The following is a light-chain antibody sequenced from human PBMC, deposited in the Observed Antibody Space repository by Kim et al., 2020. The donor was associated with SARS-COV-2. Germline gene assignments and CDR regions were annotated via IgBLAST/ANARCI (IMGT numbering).Light chain of an antibody. CDR1: QRISSY. Sequence: ASVGDRVTITCRASQRISSYLAWYQQKPEKAPKLLIYVASTLQTGVPSRFSGSGSGTDFSLTISILQPEDFATYYGQQLNTSPLTFGGGTKVDIK. CDR2: VAS. J-gene: IGKJ4*01. CDR3: QQLNTSPLT. V-gene: IGKV1-9*01.